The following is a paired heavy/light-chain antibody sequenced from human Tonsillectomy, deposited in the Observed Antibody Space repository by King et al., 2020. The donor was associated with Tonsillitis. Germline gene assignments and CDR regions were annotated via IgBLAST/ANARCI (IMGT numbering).Light chain of an antibody. Sequence: NFMLTQPHSVSESPGKTVRLSCTRSSGNIASNYVQWYQQRPGSAATTVIYEDKKRPSGVPDRFSGSIDSSSNSASLTISGLKTEDEADYYCQSYDNNNVIFGGGTKLTVL. CDR2: EDK. CDR1: SGNIASNY. V-gene: IGLV6-57*01. CDR3: QSYDNNNVI. J-gene: IGLJ2*01.
Heavy chain of an antibody. CDR2: IKSKSDGATT. V-gene: IGHV3-15*01. CDR3: TTIHWCGVRCPGNY. CDR1: GFPFTDAW. D-gene: IGHD3-3*01. Sequence: DVQLVESGGGLVKPGGSLRLSCAVSGFPFTDAWMTWVRQAPGKGLEWVGRIKSKSDGATTDYAAPVKGRFTISRDDSENTLYLQMNSMKTEDTAVYFCTTIHWCGVRCPGNYWGQGTLVTVSS. J-gene: IGHJ4*02.